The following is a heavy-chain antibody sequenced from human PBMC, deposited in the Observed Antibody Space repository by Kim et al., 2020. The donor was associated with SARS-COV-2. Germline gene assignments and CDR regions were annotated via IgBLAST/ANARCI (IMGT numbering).Heavy chain of an antibody. CDR3: ARDLGIEENNSRDDDAFHV. V-gene: IGHV3-21*06. CDR2: LSRGGSYV. Sequence: GGSLRLSCLGSGFDFSGYNMNWVRQAPGKGLEWVASLSRGGSYVFYGESVKGRFFISRDNAKNSLYLQMYSLTVEDTAVYYCARDLGIEENNSRDDDAFHVWGQGTTVMVSS. J-gene: IGHJ3*01. D-gene: IGHD1-20*01. CDR1: GFDFSGYN.